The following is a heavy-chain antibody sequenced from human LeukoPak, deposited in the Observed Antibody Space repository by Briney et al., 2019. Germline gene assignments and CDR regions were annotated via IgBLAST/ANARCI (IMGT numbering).Heavy chain of an antibody. CDR3: ARGGGITGTDNSYYYYMDV. D-gene: IGHD1-7*01. CDR2: IYYSGST. Sequence: SQTLSLTCTVSGGSISSGGYYWSWIRQHPGKGLEWIGYIYYSGSTYYNPSLKSRVTISVDTSKNQFSLKLSSVTAADTAVYYCARGGGITGTDNSYYYYMDVWGKGTTVTVSS. V-gene: IGHV4-31*03. CDR1: GGSISSGGYY. J-gene: IGHJ6*03.